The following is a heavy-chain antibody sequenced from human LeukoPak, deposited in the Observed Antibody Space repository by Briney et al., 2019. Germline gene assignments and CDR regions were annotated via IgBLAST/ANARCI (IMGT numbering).Heavy chain of an antibody. CDR3: ARDPQYYDFWSGYYSYFDY. D-gene: IGHD3-3*01. J-gene: IGHJ4*02. CDR2: ISSSSYI. Sequence: GGYLRLSCAASGFTFSSYSMNWVRQAPGKGLEWVSSISSSSYIYYADSVMGRFTISRDNAKNSLSLQMNSLRAEDTAVYYCARDPQYYDFWSGYYSYFDYWGQGTLVTVSS. CDR1: GFTFSSYS. V-gene: IGHV3-21*01.